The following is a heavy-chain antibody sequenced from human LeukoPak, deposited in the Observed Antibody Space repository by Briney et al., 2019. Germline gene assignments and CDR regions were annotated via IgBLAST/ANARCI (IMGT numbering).Heavy chain of an antibody. CDR3: ARGSGWYDY. Sequence: WMGWINPNSGGTNYAQNFQGWVTMTRDTSISTAYMELSRLRSDDTAVYYCARGSGWYDYWGQGTLVTVSS. CDR2: INPNSGGT. D-gene: IGHD6-19*01. J-gene: IGHJ4*02. V-gene: IGHV1-2*04.